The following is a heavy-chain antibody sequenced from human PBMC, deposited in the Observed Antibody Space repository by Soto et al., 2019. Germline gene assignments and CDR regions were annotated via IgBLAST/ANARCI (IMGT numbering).Heavy chain of an antibody. CDR1: GGSVSSGSYY. CDR3: ARETYYYDRSGYWFDP. V-gene: IGHV4-61*01. D-gene: IGHD3-22*01. J-gene: IGHJ5*02. Sequence: PSETLSLTCTVSGGSVSSGSYYWILIRQPPGKGLEWIGYIYYSGSTNYNPSPKSRVTISVDTSKNQFSLKLSSVTAADTAVYYCARETYYYDRSGYWFDPWGQGTLVTVSS. CDR2: IYYSGST.